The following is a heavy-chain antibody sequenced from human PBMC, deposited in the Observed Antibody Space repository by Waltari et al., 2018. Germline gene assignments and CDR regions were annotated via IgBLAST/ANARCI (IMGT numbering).Heavy chain of an antibody. Sequence: QVQLQESGPGLVKPSETLSLTCTVSGGSISSSYWSWIRQPPGKGLEWIGYLYYNENSAYNPSLKSRVTISIDTSKNQISLRLHSVTAADTAVYYCARGGYFYDSSGSFGNYYFDYWGQGTLVTVSS. CDR1: GGSISSSY. J-gene: IGHJ4*02. D-gene: IGHD3-22*01. V-gene: IGHV4-59*01. CDR3: ARGGYFYDSSGSFGNYYFDY. CDR2: LYYNENS.